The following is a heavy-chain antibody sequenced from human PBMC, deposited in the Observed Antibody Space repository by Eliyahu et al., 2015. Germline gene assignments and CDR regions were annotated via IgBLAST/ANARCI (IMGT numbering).Heavy chain of an antibody. D-gene: IGHD6-13*01. V-gene: IGHV4-39*01. CDR3: ARLGAAADPIGNGY. J-gene: IGHJ4*02. CDR1: GGSISSSSYY. CDR2: IYYSGST. Sequence: QLQLQESGPGLVKPSETLSLTCTVSGGSISSSSYYWGWIRQPPGKGLEWIGNIYYSGSTYYNPSLKSRVTISVDTSKNQFSLKLSSVTTADTAVYYCARLGAAADPIGNGYWGQGTLVTVSS.